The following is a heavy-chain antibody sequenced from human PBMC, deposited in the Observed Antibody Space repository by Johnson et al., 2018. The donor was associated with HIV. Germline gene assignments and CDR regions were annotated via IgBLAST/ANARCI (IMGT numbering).Heavy chain of an antibody. CDR1: GFTFSSYG. CDR2: IRYDGSNK. CDR3: ARVGAEDAFDI. D-gene: IGHD1-26*01. Sequence: QVQLVESGGGVVQPGGSLRLSCAASGFTFSSYGMHWVRQAPGKGLEWVAFIRYDGSNKYYADSVKGRFPISRDKSKNSLYLQMNSLRAEETAVYYCARVGAEDAFDIWGQGTMVTVSS. V-gene: IGHV3-30*02. J-gene: IGHJ3*02.